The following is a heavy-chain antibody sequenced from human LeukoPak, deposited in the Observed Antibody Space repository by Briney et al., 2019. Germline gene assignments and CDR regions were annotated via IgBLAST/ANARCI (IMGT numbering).Heavy chain of an antibody. V-gene: IGHV4-39*07. CDR3: ARGISSSASWQDWFDP. D-gene: IGHD2-2*01. J-gene: IGHJ5*02. Sequence: SETLSLTCTVSGGSISSSSYYWGWIRQPPGKGLEWIGSIYYNGNTYYNPSLKSRVTISLDTSKNQFSLKLSSVTAADTAVYYCARGISSSASWQDWFDPWGQGTLVTVSS. CDR2: IYYNGNT. CDR1: GGSISSSSYY.